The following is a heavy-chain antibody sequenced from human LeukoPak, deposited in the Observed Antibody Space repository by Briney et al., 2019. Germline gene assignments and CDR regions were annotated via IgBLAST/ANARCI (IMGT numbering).Heavy chain of an antibody. CDR2: ISAYNGNT. V-gene: IGHV1-18*04. CDR3: ARQTGTTCCGMDV. J-gene: IGHJ6*02. Sequence: ASVKVSCKTSDHPLTTYGISWVRQAPGQGLEWMGWISAYNGNTNYAQKLQGRVTMTTDTSTSTAYMELRSLRSDDTAVYYCARQTGTTCCGMDVWGQGTTVTVSS. D-gene: IGHD1-1*01. CDR1: DHPLTTYG.